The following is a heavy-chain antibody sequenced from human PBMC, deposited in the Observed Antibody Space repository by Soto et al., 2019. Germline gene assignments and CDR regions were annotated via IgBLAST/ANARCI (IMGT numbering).Heavy chain of an antibody. D-gene: IGHD2-8*02. J-gene: IGHJ4*02. Sequence: QVQLQQWGAGLLKPSETLSLTCAVYGGSFSGYYWTWIRQPPGTGLEWIGEINHSGSTNYNPSLKSRVTISVDTSNNQFSLKLTSVTAAVTAVYYCARDKITGLFDYWGQGTLVTVSS. CDR3: ARDKITGLFDY. CDR2: INHSGST. CDR1: GGSFSGYY. V-gene: IGHV4-34*01.